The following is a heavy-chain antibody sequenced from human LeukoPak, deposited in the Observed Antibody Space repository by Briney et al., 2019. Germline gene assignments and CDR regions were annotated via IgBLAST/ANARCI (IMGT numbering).Heavy chain of an antibody. D-gene: IGHD3-3*01. J-gene: IGHJ6*02. V-gene: IGHV3-30*04. CDR3: ARAPPYYDFWSGYYTDYYYYYGMDV. CDR1: GFTFSSYA. CDR2: ISYDGSNK. Sequence: GGSLRLSCAASGFTFSSYAMHWVRQAPGKGLEWVAVISYDGSNKYYADSAKGRFTISRDNSKNTLYLQMNSLRAEDTAVYYCARAPPYYDFWSGYYTDYYYYYGMDVWGQGTTVTVSS.